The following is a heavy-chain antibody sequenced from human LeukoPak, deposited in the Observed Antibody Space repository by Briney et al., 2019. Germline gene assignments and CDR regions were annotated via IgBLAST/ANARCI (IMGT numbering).Heavy chain of an antibody. CDR2: IYTRGST. CDR3: ARGRYCSADICSGGDAFDI. CDR1: GGSINNYY. J-gene: IGHJ3*02. V-gene: IGHV4-4*07. Sequence: SETLSLTCTVSGGSINNYYWSWIRQPAGKGLEWIGRIYTRGSTNYNLSLKSRVTMSVDTSKNQSSLKLSSATAADTAVYYCARGRYCSADICSGGDAFDIWGQGTMVSVSS. D-gene: IGHD2-15*01.